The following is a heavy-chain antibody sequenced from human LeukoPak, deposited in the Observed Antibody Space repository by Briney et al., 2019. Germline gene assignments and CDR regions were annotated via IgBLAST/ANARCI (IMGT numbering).Heavy chain of an antibody. Sequence: GASVKVSCKASGGTFSSYTISWMRQAPGQGLEWMGRIIPILGIANYAQKFQGRVTITADKSTSTAYMELSSLRSEDTAVYYCARVRYYDFWSDNWFDPWGQGTLVTVSS. CDR2: IIPILGIA. CDR1: GGTFSSYT. D-gene: IGHD3-3*01. V-gene: IGHV1-69*02. CDR3: ARVRYYDFWSDNWFDP. J-gene: IGHJ5*02.